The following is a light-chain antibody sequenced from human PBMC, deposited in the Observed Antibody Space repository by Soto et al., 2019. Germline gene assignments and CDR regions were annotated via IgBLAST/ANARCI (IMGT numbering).Light chain of an antibody. Sequence: EVMMTQSPATLSVSPGERATLSCRASQSVNTNLAWYQQKPGEAPRVLIYAASTRATDVPDRFSGSGSGTDFTLTISSLQSEDFVLYYCQEYNDWPRGTFGQGTKV. CDR1: QSVNTN. J-gene: IGKJ1*01. V-gene: IGKV3-15*01. CDR3: QEYNDWPRGT. CDR2: AAS.